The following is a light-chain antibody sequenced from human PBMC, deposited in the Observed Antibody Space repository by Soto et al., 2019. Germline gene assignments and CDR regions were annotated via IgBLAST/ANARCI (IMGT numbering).Light chain of an antibody. CDR2: AAS. J-gene: IGKJ1*01. CDR1: QSISNY. V-gene: IGKV1-39*01. Sequence: DIQMTQSPSSLSASVGDRVTITCRASQSISNYLNWYQQKPGKAPKLLIYAASSLQSGVPSGFSGSGSGTDFTLTISSLQPEDFATYYCQQSYSTPPWTFGQGTKVEIK. CDR3: QQSYSTPPWT.